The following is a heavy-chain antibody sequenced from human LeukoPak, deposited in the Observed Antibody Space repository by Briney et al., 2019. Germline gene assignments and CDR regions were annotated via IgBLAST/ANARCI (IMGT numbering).Heavy chain of an antibody. D-gene: IGHD1-7*01. CDR3: AKELALRTTGRLDY. J-gene: IGHJ4*02. V-gene: IGHV3-23*01. CDR2: TSGSGGST. CDR1: GFTFSSYA. Sequence: PGGSLRLSCAASGFTFSSYAMSWVRQAPGKGLEWVSGTSGSGGSTNYADSVKGRFTVSRDNSKNTLYLQMNGLRAEDTAVYYCAKELALRTTGRLDYWGQGTLVTVSS.